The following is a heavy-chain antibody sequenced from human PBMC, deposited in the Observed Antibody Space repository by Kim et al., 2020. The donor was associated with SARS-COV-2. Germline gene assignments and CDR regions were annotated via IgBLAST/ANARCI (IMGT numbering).Heavy chain of an antibody. J-gene: IGHJ4*02. D-gene: IGHD5-18*01. CDR2: ISDSGGST. CDR1: GFTFSNYA. Sequence: GGSLRLSCAPSGFTFSNYAMSWVRQAPGKGLEWVSGISDSGGSTHYADSVKGRFTISRDNSKKTLYLQMYSLRAEDTAVYYCAKGTAMTPYYFDSWGLGTLVTVSS. CDR3: AKGTAMTPYYFDS. V-gene: IGHV3-23*01.